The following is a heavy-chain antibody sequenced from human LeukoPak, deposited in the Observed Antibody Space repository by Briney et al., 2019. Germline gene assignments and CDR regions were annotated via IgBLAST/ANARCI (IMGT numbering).Heavy chain of an antibody. D-gene: IGHD5-24*01. J-gene: IGHJ5*02. CDR1: GGSISSSSYY. Sequence: SETLSLTCTVSGGSISSSSYYWGWIRQPPGKGLEWIGSIYSSGSTYYNPSLKSRVTMSVDTSKNQFSLKLSSVTAADTAVYYCARVDPTRGWFDPWGQGTLVTVSS. CDR2: IYSSGST. CDR3: ARVDPTRGWFDP. V-gene: IGHV4-39*01.